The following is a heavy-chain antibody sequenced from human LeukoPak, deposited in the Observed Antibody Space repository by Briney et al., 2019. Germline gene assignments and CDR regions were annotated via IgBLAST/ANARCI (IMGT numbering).Heavy chain of an antibody. V-gene: IGHV3-21*01. CDR2: ISSSSSYI. CDR1: GFTFSIDS. Sequence: PGGSLRLSCAASGFTFSIDSMNWVRQAPGKGLEWGSSISSSSSYIYYADSVKGRFTISRDNAKNSLYLQMNSLRAEDTAVYYCAREESYDQREDYWGQGTLVTVSS. D-gene: IGHD5-12*01. CDR3: AREESYDQREDY. J-gene: IGHJ4*02.